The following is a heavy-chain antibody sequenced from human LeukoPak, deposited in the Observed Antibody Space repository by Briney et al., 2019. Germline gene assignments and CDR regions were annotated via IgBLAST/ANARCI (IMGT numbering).Heavy chain of an antibody. Sequence: GGSLRLSCAASGFNFRDHWMDWVRQAPGKGLEWVGHIKTDGSETYYLDSLRGRFSISRDNTNNALYLQMNSLRVEDTAVYYRVKNNGWFHLAQWGQGTLVTVSS. CDR2: IKTDGSET. D-gene: IGHD6-19*01. CDR1: GFNFRDHW. J-gene: IGHJ4*02. V-gene: IGHV3-7*03. CDR3: VKNNGWFHLAQ.